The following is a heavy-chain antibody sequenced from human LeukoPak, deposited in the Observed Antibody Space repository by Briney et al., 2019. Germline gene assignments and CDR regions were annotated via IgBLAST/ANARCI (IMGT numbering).Heavy chain of an antibody. D-gene: IGHD3-10*01. V-gene: IGHV3-21*05. Sequence: GGSLRLSCAASGFTFSSYSMNWVRQAPGKGLEWVSYISPSIDIHYTDSVKGRFTISRDNAKNSLYLQMNSLRAEDTAVYYCARGVNYYESGSSLLRRALDIWGQGTMVTVSS. J-gene: IGHJ3*02. CDR3: ARGVNYYESGSSLLRRALDI. CDR2: ISPSIDI. CDR1: GFTFSSYS.